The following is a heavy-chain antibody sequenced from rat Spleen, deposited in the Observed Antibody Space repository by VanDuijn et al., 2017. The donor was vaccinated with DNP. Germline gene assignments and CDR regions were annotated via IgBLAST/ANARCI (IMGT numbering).Heavy chain of an antibody. CDR1: GFTFSSYW. V-gene: IGHV5-20*01. D-gene: IGHD1-11*01. CDR2: ISYDGGST. CDR3: ATLGYRGDA. J-gene: IGHJ4*01. Sequence: EVQLVESGGGLVQPGRSMKLSCVASGFTFSSYWMYWIRQAPGEGLEWVASISYDGGSTYYRDSVKGRFTISRDNAKSTLYLQMESLRSEDTATYYCATLGYRGDAWGQGTSVTVSS.